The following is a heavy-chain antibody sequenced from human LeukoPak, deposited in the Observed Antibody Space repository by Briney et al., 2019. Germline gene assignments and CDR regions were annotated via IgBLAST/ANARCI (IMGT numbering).Heavy chain of an antibody. V-gene: IGHV1-18*01. Sequence: ASVKVSCKASGYTFTSYGISWVRQAPGQGLEWMGWISAYSGNTNYAQKLQGRVTMTTDTSTSTAYMELRSLRSDDTAVYYCAREDVVVPAAPLDVWGQGTTVTVSS. CDR1: GYTFTSYG. CDR3: AREDVVVPAAPLDV. D-gene: IGHD2-2*01. J-gene: IGHJ6*02. CDR2: ISAYSGNT.